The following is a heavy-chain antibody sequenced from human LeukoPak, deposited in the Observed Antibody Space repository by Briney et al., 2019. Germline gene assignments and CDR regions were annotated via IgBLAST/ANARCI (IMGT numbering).Heavy chain of an antibody. D-gene: IGHD2-21*01. V-gene: IGHV4-4*07. CDR1: GGSISSYY. CDR3: AREEVVVIAPSSSGYYMDV. J-gene: IGHJ6*03. CDR2: IYTSGST. Sequence: PSETLSLTCTVSGGSISSYYWSWIRQPAGKGLEWIGRIYTSGSTNYNPSLKSRVTMSVDTSKNQFSLKLNSVTAADTAVYFCAREEVVVIAPSSSGYYMDVWGKGTTVTVSS.